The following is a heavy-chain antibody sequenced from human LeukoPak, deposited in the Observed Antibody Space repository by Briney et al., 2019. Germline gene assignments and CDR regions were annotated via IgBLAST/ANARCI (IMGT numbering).Heavy chain of an antibody. CDR2: INPNSGGT. D-gene: IGHD3-22*01. V-gene: IGHV1-2*02. CDR1: GYTFTGYY. CDR3: ARGYYDSSGYSNDDGDY. Sequence: GASVKVSCKASGYTFTGYYMHWVRQAAGQGLEWMGWINPNSGGTNYAQKFQGRVTMTRDTSISTAYMELSRLRSDDTAVYYCARGYYDSSGYSNDDGDYWGQGTLVTVSS. J-gene: IGHJ4*02.